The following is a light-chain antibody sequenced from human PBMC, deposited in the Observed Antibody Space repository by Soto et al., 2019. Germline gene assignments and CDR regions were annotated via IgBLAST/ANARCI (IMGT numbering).Light chain of an antibody. Sequence: QSVLTQPPSVSGAPGQRVTISCTGSSSNIGAGYDAHWYQQRPGTAPKLLIYGTKNRPSGVPDRFSGSKSGTSASLAITGLQAEDEADYYCQSYDSSLSVSYVFGTGTKVTVL. CDR2: GTK. CDR3: QSYDSSLSVSYV. V-gene: IGLV1-40*01. J-gene: IGLJ1*01. CDR1: SSNIGAGYD.